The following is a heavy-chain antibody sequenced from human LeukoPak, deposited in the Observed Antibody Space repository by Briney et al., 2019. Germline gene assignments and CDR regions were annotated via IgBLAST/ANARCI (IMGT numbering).Heavy chain of an antibody. J-gene: IGHJ4*02. CDR2: IIPIFGTA. CDR1: GGTFSSYA. Sequence: SVKVSCKASGGTFSSYAISWVRQAPGQGLEWRGGIIPIFGTANYAQKFQGRVTITTDESTSTAYMELSSLGSEDTAVYDCAIYSSGLMDYWGQGTLVTVSS. V-gene: IGHV1-69*05. D-gene: IGHD3-22*01. CDR3: AIYSSGLMDY.